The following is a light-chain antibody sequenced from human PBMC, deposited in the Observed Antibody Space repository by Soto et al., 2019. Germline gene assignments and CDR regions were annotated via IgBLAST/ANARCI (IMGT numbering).Light chain of an antibody. CDR1: QSVTSNY. J-gene: IGKJ1*01. CDR3: QQYGSSVTWT. Sequence: EVVLTQSPGTVSLSPGERATLSCRASQSVTSNYLAWYQQKPGQAPRLLIYAASSRATGIADRFSGSGSGTDFTLSISRLESEDFAVYYCQQYGSSVTWTFGQGTKVEIK. CDR2: AAS. V-gene: IGKV3-20*01.